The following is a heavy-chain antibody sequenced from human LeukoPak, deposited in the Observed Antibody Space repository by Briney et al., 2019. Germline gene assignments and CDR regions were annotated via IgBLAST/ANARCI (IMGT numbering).Heavy chain of an antibody. CDR2: INPNSGGT. V-gene: IGHV1-2*02. CDR1: GYTFTGYY. Sequence: GASVKVSCKASGYTFTGYYMHWVRQAPGQGLEWMGWINPNSGGTNYAQKFQGRVTMTRDTSISTAYMELSRLRSDDTAVYYCARDLTNDSSGYYWIVDAFDIWGQGTMVTVSS. D-gene: IGHD3-22*01. J-gene: IGHJ3*02. CDR3: ARDLTNDSSGYYWIVDAFDI.